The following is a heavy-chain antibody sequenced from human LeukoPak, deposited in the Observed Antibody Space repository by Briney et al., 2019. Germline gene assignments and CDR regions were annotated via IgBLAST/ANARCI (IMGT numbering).Heavy chain of an antibody. Sequence: GGSLRLSCAASGFTFSYYYMTWICQAPGKGLEWVSYIGGSATTIYYADSVKGRFTISRDNAKNSLYLQLNSLRAEDTAVYYCARAAKFEFYFDSWGQGTLVTVSS. J-gene: IGHJ4*02. CDR1: GFTFSYYY. D-gene: IGHD3-10*01. CDR2: IGGSATTI. V-gene: IGHV3-11*04. CDR3: ARAAKFEFYFDS.